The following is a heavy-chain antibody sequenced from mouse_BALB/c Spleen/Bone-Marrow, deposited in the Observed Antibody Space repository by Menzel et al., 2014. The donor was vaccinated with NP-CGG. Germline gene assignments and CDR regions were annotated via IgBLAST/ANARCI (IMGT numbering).Heavy chain of an antibody. D-gene: IGHD1-1*01. CDR1: GYIFTTYN. CDR2: IDPYNGDA. J-gene: IGHJ2*01. Sequence: EVQRVESGPELVKPGASVKVSCKASGYIFTTYNMYWMKQSHGKSLEWIGYIDPYNGDATYNQKFKGKATLTVDKSSSTAYLHLNSLTSEDSAVYYCAKGVVSDYWGQGTTLTVSS. CDR3: AKGVVSDY. V-gene: IGHV1S135*01.